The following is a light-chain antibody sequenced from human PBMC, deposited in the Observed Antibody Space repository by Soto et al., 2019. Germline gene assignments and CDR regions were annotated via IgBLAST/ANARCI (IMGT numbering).Light chain of an antibody. CDR1: QSVSRSY. V-gene: IGKV3-20*01. CDR3: QQYGSSPGT. Sequence: EIVLTQSPGTLSLSPGERATLPCRASQSVSRSYLAWYQQKPGQAPRLLIYGASSRATGIPDRFSGSGSGTDFTLTISRLEPEDFAVYYCQQYGSSPGTFGQGTKVDIK. CDR2: GAS. J-gene: IGKJ1*01.